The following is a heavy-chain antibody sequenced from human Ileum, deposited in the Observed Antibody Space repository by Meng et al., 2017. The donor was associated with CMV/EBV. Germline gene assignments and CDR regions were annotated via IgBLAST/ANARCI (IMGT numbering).Heavy chain of an antibody. Sequence: SVKVSCKASVGTFSSYPISWVRQAPGQGLEWMGGIIPIFGTANYAQKFQGRVTITTDESTSTAYMELSSLRSEDAAVYYCARGFDIVVVPAQANYYYYGMDVWGQGTTVTVSS. CDR2: IIPIFGTA. J-gene: IGHJ6*02. D-gene: IGHD2-2*01. CDR3: ARGFDIVVVPAQANYYYYGMDV. V-gene: IGHV1-69*05. CDR1: VGTFSSYP.